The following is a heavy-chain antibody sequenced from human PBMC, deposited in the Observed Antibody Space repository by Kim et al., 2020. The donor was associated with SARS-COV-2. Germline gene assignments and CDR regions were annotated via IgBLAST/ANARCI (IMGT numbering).Heavy chain of an antibody. V-gene: IGHV4-39*01. J-gene: IGHJ4*02. CDR3: ARLSALSYYDSSGYSDL. CDR1: GGSISSSSYY. Sequence: SETLSLTCTVSGGSISSSSYYWGWIRQPPGKGLEWIGSIYYSGSTYYNPSLKSRVTISVDTSKTQFSLKLSSVTAADTAVYYCARLSALSYYDSSGYSDLWGQGTLVTVSS. D-gene: IGHD3-22*01. CDR2: IYYSGST.